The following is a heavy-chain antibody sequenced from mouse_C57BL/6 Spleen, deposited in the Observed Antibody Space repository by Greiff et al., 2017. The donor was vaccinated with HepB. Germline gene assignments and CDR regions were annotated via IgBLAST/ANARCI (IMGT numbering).Heavy chain of an antibody. CDR1: GYTFTSYW. D-gene: IGHD3-1*01. V-gene: IGHV1-50*01. CDR3: ARSAQLSRGYFDY. Sequence: QVQLQQPGAELVKPGASVKLSCKASGYTFTSYWMQWVKQRPGQGLEWIGEIDPSDSYTNYNQKFKGKATLTVDTSSSTAYMQLSSLTSEDSAVYYCARSAQLSRGYFDYWGQGTTLTVSS. J-gene: IGHJ2*01. CDR2: IDPSDSYT.